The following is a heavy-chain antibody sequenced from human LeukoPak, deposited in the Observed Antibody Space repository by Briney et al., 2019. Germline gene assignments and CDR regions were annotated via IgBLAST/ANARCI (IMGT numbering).Heavy chain of an antibody. D-gene: IGHD2-2*01. J-gene: IGHJ3*02. Sequence: GESLKISCKGSGYSFTSYWIGWVRQMPGKGLEWMGIIYPGDSDTRYSPSFQGQVTISADKSNSTAYLQWSSLKASDTAMYYCARQGDCSSTSCYRYDAFDIWGQGTMVTVSS. V-gene: IGHV5-51*01. CDR1: GYSFTSYW. CDR3: ARQGDCSSTSCYRYDAFDI. CDR2: IYPGDSDT.